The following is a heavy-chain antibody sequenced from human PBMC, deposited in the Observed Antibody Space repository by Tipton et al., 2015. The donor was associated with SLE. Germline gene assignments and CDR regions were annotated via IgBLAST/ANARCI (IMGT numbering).Heavy chain of an antibody. V-gene: IGHV3-11*05. CDR1: GFTFSDYY. CDR3: AREVYDSSGYSPYFDY. CDR2: ISSSSSYT. J-gene: IGHJ4*02. D-gene: IGHD3-22*01. Sequence: SLRLSCAASGFTFSDYYMSWIRQAPGKGLEWVSYISSSSSYTNYADSVKGRFTISRDNAKNSLYLQMNSLRAEDTAVYYCAREVYDSSGYSPYFDYWGQGTLVTVSS.